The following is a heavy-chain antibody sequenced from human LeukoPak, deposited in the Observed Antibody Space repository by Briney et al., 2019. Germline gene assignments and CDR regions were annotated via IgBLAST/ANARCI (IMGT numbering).Heavy chain of an antibody. CDR1: GFTFSKFG. D-gene: IGHD5-12*01. J-gene: IGHJ4*02. CDR2: VWNDGSKN. CDR3: AKDWSLGYGCLDY. Sequence: GGSLRLSCAASGFTFSKFGMHWVRQTPGKGLEWVALVWNDGSKNYYADSVKGRFTISRDNSKDTLYLLLNSQRAEDTAVYYCAKDWSLGYGCLDYWGQGTLVTVSS. V-gene: IGHV3-33*06.